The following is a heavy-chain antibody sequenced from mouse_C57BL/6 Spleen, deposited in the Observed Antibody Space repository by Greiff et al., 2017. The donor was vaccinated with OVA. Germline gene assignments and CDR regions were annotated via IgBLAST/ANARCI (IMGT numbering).Heavy chain of an antibody. CDR2: IDPSDSET. Sequence: VQLQQPGAELVKPGASVKLSCKASGYTFTSYWMQWVKQRPGQGLEWIGEIDPSDSETHYNQKFKGKATLTVDTSSSTAYMQLSSLTSEDSAVYYCGGAYYNHAMDYWGQGTSVTVSS. J-gene: IGHJ4*01. CDR3: GGAYYNHAMDY. CDR1: GYTFTSYW. D-gene: IGHD2-12*01. V-gene: IGHV1-50*01.